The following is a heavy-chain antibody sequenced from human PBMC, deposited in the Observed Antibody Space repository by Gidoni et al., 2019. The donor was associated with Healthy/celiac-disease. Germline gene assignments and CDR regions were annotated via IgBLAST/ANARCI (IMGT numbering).Heavy chain of an antibody. V-gene: IGHV3-30*03. J-gene: IGHJ6*02. Sequence: QVQLVESGGGVVQPGRSLRLSCAAYGFTFSSYGMHWVRQAPGKGLEWVAVISYDGSNTYYADSVKVRFTISRDNSKNTLYLQMNSLRAEDTAVYYCASDGAKGYYGMDVWGQGTTVTVSS. CDR3: ASDGAKGYYGMDV. CDR1: GFTFSSYG. CDR2: ISYDGSNT.